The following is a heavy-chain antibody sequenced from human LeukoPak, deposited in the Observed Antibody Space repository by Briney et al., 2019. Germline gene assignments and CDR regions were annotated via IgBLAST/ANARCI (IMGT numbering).Heavy chain of an antibody. Sequence: GGSLRLSCAASGFTFSDYYMSWIRQAPGKGLEWVSYISSSGSTIYYADSVKGRFTISRDNAKNSLYLQMNSLRAEDTAVYYCARVAGADYDFWSGYPRYYYMDVWGKGTTVTVSS. CDR3: ARVAGADYDFWSGYPRYYYMDV. J-gene: IGHJ6*03. V-gene: IGHV3-11*04. CDR2: ISSSGSTI. CDR1: GFTFSDYY. D-gene: IGHD3-3*01.